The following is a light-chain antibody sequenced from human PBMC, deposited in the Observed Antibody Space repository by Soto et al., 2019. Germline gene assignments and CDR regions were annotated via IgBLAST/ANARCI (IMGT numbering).Light chain of an antibody. CDR2: AAS. J-gene: IGKJ5*01. Sequence: AIQMTQSPSSLSAAVGDRVTIAVRASQGIRNDLGWYQQKPGKAPELLIYAASTLQSGVPSRFSGSGSGTDFTLTISCLQPEDIATYYCQQYENLPTFGQGTRLEI. CDR3: QQYENLPT. V-gene: IGKV1-6*01. CDR1: QGIRND.